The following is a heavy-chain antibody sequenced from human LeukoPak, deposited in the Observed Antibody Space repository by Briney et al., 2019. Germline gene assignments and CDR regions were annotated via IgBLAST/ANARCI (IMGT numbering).Heavy chain of an antibody. Sequence: PSETLSLTCTVSGGSISSYYWSWIRQPPGKGLEWIGYIYYSGSTNYNPSLKSRVTISVDTSKNQFSLKLSSVTAADTAVYYCARADRHKTYWYFDLWGRGTLVTVSS. J-gene: IGHJ2*01. V-gene: IGHV4-59*01. CDR2: IYYSGST. CDR3: ARADRHKTYWYFDL. CDR1: GGSISSYY.